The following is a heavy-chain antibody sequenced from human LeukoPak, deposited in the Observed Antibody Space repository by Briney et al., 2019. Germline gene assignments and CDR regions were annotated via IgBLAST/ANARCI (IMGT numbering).Heavy chain of an antibody. J-gene: IGHJ3*02. V-gene: IGHV3-9*01. CDR2: ISWNSGSI. Sequence: GGSLRLSCAASGVTFDDYAMHWVRQAPGKGLEWVSGISWNSGSIGYADSVKSRFTISRDNAKNSLYLQMNSLRAEDTALYYCAKIVYSSGWLDAFDIWGQGTMVTVSS. CDR1: GVTFDDYA. CDR3: AKIVYSSGWLDAFDI. D-gene: IGHD6-19*01.